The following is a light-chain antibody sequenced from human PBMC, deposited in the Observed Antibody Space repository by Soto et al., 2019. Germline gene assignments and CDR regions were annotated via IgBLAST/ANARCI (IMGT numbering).Light chain of an antibody. CDR3: QQSYNIPLT. Sequence: DIQMTQSPSSLSAFVGDRVTIACRASQSISSYLHWYQQKPGKAPKLLIYAASSLQSGVPSRFSGSGSGTDFTLTISSLQPEDFATYFCQQSYNIPLTFGQGTKVDIK. J-gene: IGKJ2*01. V-gene: IGKV1-39*01. CDR1: QSISSY. CDR2: AAS.